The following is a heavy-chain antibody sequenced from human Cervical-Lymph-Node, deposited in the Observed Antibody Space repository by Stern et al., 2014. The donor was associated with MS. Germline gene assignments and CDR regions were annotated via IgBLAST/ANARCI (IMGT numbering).Heavy chain of an antibody. J-gene: IGHJ5*02. V-gene: IGHV1-2*02. D-gene: IGHD6-6*01. CDR3: AKDYSTSSSNWFDP. CDR2: INPISGVT. CDR1: GYTFHYY. Sequence: VQLVESGAEVKKPGASVKVSCKASGYTFHYYMHWVRQAPGQGPEWIGGINPISGVTDYARKFQGRVTMTRDTSISTAYMELSRLRSDDTAVYYCAKDYSTSSSNWFDPWGQGTLVTVSS.